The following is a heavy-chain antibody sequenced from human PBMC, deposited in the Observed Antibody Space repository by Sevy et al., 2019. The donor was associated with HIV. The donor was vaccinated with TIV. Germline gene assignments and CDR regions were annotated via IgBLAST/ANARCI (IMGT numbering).Heavy chain of an antibody. Sequence: SETLSLTCAVSGYSINSGHYWGWIRQPPGKGLEWIGNVYHSGSTYYNPSLKSRLTMSADTSKNQFSLKLSSVTAADTAVYYCARWYGVNSAFDIWGQGTMVTVSS. CDR3: ARWYGVNSAFDI. J-gene: IGHJ3*02. D-gene: IGHD4-17*01. V-gene: IGHV4-38-2*01. CDR2: VYHSGST. CDR1: GYSINSGHY.